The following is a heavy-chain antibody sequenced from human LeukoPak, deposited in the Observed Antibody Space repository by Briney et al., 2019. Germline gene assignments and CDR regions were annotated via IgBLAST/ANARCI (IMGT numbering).Heavy chain of an antibody. V-gene: IGHV3-23*01. D-gene: IGHD3-16*01. CDR3: ARGGGLDV. J-gene: IGHJ6*02. CDR2: ISGSGGST. CDR1: GFTFRSYW. Sequence: GGSLRLSCAASGFTFRSYWMSWVRQVPGKGLEWVSAISGSGGSTYYADSVKGRFTISRDNAKNSLYLQMSNLRAEDTAVYFCARGGGLDVWGQGATVTVSS.